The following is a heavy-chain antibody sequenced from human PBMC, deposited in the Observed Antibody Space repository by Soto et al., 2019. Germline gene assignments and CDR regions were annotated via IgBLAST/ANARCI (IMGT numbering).Heavy chain of an antibody. V-gene: IGHV3-30*18. D-gene: IGHD3-3*01. CDR1: GFTFSSYG. CDR2: ISYDGSNK. Sequence: GGSLRLSCAASGFTFSSYGMHWVRQAPGKGLEWVAVISYDGSNKYYADSVKGRFTISRDNSKNTLYLQMNSLRAGDAAMYYCSKEVRDETYYDFWSGYWRAFDIWGQGTMVTVSS. CDR3: SKEVRDETYYDFWSGYWRAFDI. J-gene: IGHJ3*02.